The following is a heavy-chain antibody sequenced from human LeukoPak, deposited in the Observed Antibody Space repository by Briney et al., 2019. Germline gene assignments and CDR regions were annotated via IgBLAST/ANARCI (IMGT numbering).Heavy chain of an antibody. J-gene: IGHJ6*02. Sequence: SQTLSLTCTVSGGSISSGDYYWSWIRQPPGKGLEWIGYIYYSGSTYYNPSLKSRVTISVDTSKNQFSLKLSSVTAADTAVYYCARLKCISTTCPSRYVMDVWGQGTTVTVSS. CDR2: IYYSGST. D-gene: IGHD2-2*01. V-gene: IGHV4-30-4*01. CDR3: ARLKCISTTCPSRYVMDV. CDR1: GGSISSGDYY.